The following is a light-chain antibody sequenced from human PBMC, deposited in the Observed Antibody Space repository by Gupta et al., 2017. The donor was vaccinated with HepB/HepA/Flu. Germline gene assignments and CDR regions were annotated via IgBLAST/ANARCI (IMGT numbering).Light chain of an antibody. J-gene: IGKJ3*01. CDR1: QRVSSY. Sequence: ILFTQYPPTLPLSPGETATLACRASQRVSSYLAWYQQKPGQAPTLLIYDPSNRATGIPASFSSSGAGTDFTPTISSLEPQDFAVYYCQQRSNWPLTFGPGTKVDI. CDR3: QQRSNWPLT. V-gene: IGKV3-11*01. CDR2: DPS.